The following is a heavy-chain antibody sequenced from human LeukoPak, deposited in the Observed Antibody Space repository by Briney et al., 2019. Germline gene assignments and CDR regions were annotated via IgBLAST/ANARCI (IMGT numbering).Heavy chain of an antibody. V-gene: IGHV3-21*01. CDR3: ARVSYDILTGYSYIDY. CDR1: GFTFSSYS. Sequence: GGSLRLSCAASGFTFSSYSMNWVRQAPGKGLEWVSSIRSSSSYIYYADSVKGRFTISRDNAKNSLYLQMNSLRAEDTAVYYCARVSYDILTGYSYIDYWGQGTLVTVSS. D-gene: IGHD3-9*01. J-gene: IGHJ4*02. CDR2: IRSSSSYI.